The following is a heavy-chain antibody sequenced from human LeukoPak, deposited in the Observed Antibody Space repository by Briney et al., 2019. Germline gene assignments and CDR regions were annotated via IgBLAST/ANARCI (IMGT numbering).Heavy chain of an antibody. J-gene: IGHJ4*02. CDR1: GYTFTSYA. CDR2: INAGNGNT. CDR3: ARETISGWLQFNY. D-gene: IGHD5-24*01. V-gene: IGHV1-3*01. Sequence: ASVKVSCKASGYTFTSYAMHWVRQAPGQRLEWMGWINAGNGNTKYSQKFQGRVTITRDTSASTAYMELSSLRSDDTAVYYCARETISGWLQFNYWGQGTLVTVSS.